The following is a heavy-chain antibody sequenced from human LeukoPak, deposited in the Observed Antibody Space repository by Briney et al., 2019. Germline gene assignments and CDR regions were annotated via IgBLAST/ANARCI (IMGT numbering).Heavy chain of an antibody. D-gene: IGHD3-22*01. J-gene: IGHJ4*02. CDR1: GFTVSSNY. V-gene: IGHV3-23*01. CDR3: AKESYYDSSGSFYFDY. CDR2: ISGSGDNT. Sequence: GGSLRLSCAASGFTVSSNYMSWVRQAPGRGLEWVSGISGSGDNTYYADSVKGRFTISRDNSKNTLYVQVNSLGTEDTAAYYCAKESYYDSSGSFYFDYWGQGTLVTVSS.